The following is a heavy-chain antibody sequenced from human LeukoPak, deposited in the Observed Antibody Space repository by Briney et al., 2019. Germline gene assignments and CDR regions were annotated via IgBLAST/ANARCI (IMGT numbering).Heavy chain of an antibody. D-gene: IGHD7-27*01. J-gene: IGHJ4*02. CDR2: ISSSSSYI. V-gene: IGHV3-21*01. CDR1: GFTFSSYT. Sequence: GGSLRFSCAASGFTFSSYTMSWVRQAPGKGLEWVSSISSSSSYIYYADSVKGRFTISRDNAKNSLYLQMNSLRAEDTAVYYCATGLFDYWGQGTLVTVSS. CDR3: ATGLFDY.